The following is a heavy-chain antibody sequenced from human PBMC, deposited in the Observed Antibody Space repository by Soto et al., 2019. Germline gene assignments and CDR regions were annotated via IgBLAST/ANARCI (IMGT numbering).Heavy chain of an antibody. Sequence: SQTLSLTCAISGDSVSSNSAAWNWIRQSPSSGLEWLGRTYYRSKWYNDYAVSVKSRITINPDTSKNQFSLQLNSVTPEDTAVYYCARGPPSAESYGGYYYYYYGMDVWGQGTTVTVSS. J-gene: IGHJ6*02. CDR2: TYYRSKWYN. CDR1: GDSVSSNSAA. D-gene: IGHD5-18*01. CDR3: ARGPPSAESYGGYYYYYYGMDV. V-gene: IGHV6-1*01.